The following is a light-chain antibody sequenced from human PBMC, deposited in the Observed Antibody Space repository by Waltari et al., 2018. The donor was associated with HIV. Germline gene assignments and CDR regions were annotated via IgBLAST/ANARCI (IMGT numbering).Light chain of an antibody. J-gene: IGKJ4*01. CDR1: QSVSTY. CDR3: QQRSDWPRST. V-gene: IGKV3-11*01. Sequence: EIVLTQSPATLSLSPGERATLSCRASQSVSTYLAWYQQRPGQAPRLLIYDASSRATGIPARFSGSGPGTDFTLTISSLEPADFAVYYCQQRSDWPRSTFGGGTKVEIK. CDR2: DAS.